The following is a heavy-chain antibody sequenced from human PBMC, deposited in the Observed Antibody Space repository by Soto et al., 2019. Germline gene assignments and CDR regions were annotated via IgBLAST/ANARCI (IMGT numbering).Heavy chain of an antibody. CDR1: GGTFSSYA. J-gene: IGHJ4*02. D-gene: IGHD3-22*01. V-gene: IGHV1-69*06. CDR3: AREGEINYDSSGCLLSY. CDR2: IIPIFGTA. Sequence: ASVKVSCKASGGTFSSYAISWVRQAPGQGLEWMGGIIPIFGTANYAQKFQGRVTITADKSTSTAYMELSSLRSEDTAVYYCAREGEINYDSSGCLLSYWGQGTLVTVS.